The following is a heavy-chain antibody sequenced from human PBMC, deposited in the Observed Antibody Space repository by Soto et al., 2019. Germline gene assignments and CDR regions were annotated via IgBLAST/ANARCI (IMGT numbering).Heavy chain of an antibody. Sequence: SETLSLTCTVSGGSISSYYWSWIRQPPGKGLEWIGYIYYSGSTNYNPSLKSRVTISVDTSKNQFSPKLSSVTAADTAVYYCASSFWSGYFNWFDPWGQGTLVTVSS. V-gene: IGHV4-59*12. D-gene: IGHD3-3*01. CDR3: ASSFWSGYFNWFDP. CDR1: GGSISSYY. J-gene: IGHJ5*02. CDR2: IYYSGST.